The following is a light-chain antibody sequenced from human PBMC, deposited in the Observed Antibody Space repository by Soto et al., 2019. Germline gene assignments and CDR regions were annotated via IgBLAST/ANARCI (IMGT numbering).Light chain of an antibody. CDR3: QQYKDSPWT. J-gene: IGKJ1*01. V-gene: IGKV1-5*03. CDR1: QNIVDW. CDR2: KAS. Sequence: DIQMTQSPSTLSASVGDRFTFACRASQNIVDWLAWYQQKPGKAPKLLIYKASNLESGVPSRFGGSGSGSEFTLTISNLQADDFATYYCQQYKDSPWTFGQGTKVDIK.